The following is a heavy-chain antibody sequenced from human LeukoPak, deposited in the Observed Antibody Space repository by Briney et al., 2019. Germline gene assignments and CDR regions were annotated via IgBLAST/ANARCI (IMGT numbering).Heavy chain of an antibody. D-gene: IGHD6-6*01. Sequence: PSETLSLTCTVSGGSISTSNYYWGWIRQPPGKGLEWIGEINHSGSTNYNPSLKSRVTISVDTSKNQFSLKLSSVTAADTAVYYCARESSSSPYNWFDPWGQGTLVTVSS. CDR3: ARESSSSPYNWFDP. CDR2: INHSGST. CDR1: GGSISTSNYY. J-gene: IGHJ5*02. V-gene: IGHV4-39*07.